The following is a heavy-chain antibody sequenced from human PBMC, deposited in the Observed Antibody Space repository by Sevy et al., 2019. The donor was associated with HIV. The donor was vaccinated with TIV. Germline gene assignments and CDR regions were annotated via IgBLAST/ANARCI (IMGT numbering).Heavy chain of an antibody. CDR3: ANQPLTLISPPDS. V-gene: IGHV4-39*01. Sequence: SETLSLTCTVSGDSISNSRYYWGWIRQPPGTGLEWIGSVYYSGSTYYNPSLKSRVTLSIDTSKNQFLLKVNSVTATDTAVYYCANQPLTLISPPDSWGQGTLVTVSS. D-gene: IGHD2-2*01. J-gene: IGHJ4*02. CDR2: VYYSGST. CDR1: GDSISNSRYY.